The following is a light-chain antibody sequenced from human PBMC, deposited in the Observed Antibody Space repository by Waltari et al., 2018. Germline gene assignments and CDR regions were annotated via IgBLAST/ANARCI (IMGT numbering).Light chain of an antibody. CDR2: AAS. V-gene: IGKV1-5*03. J-gene: IGKJ1*01. CDR3: QQYNSYST. CDR1: QGVSVW. Sequence: DVQMTQSPSTLSASVGDRVTITCRASQGVSVWLAWYQQKPGKAPKLLIYAASSLESGVPSRFSGSGSGTEFTLTISGLQPDDFATYYCQQYNSYSTFGQGTKVEIK.